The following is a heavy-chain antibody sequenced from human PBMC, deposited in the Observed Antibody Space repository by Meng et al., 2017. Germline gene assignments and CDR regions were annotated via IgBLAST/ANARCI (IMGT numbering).Heavy chain of an antibody. CDR3: ARNPLWHVGQNAFDI. D-gene: IGHD1-26*01. J-gene: IGHJ3*02. CDR1: GGSFSGYY. V-gene: IGHV4-34*01. Sequence: GSLRLSCAVYGGSFSGYYWSWIRQPPGKGLEWIGEINHSGSTNYNPSLKSRVTISVDTSKNQFSLKLSSVTAADTAVYYCARNPLWHVGQNAFDIWGQGTMVTVSS. CDR2: INHSGST.